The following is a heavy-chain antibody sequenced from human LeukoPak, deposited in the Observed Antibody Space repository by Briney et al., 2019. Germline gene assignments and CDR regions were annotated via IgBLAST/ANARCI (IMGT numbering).Heavy chain of an antibody. CDR2: IYYSGST. J-gene: IGHJ4*02. Sequence: PSETLSLTCTVSGGSISSGGYYWSWIRQHPGKGLEWIGYIYYSGSTYYNPSLKSRVTISVDTSKNQFSLKLSSVTAADTAVYYCAKAELPRPCFDYWGQGTLVTVSS. D-gene: IGHD1-26*01. CDR1: GGSISSGGYY. V-gene: IGHV4-31*03. CDR3: AKAELPRPCFDY.